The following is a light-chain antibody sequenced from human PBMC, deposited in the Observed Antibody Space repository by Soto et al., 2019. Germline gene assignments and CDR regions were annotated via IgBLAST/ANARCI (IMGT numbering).Light chain of an antibody. J-gene: IGKJ1*01. CDR2: GAS. CDR1: QRVSSNY. CDR3: QQYGSSSRT. Sequence: IVLTQSPRTLALSPGERATLSCRASQRVSSNYLPWYQHKSGQAPRRLSYGASMAATGIADRFTGSGSGTDFTLTISTRESDDFGVYYCQQYGSSSRTFAPGTIV. V-gene: IGKV3-20*01.